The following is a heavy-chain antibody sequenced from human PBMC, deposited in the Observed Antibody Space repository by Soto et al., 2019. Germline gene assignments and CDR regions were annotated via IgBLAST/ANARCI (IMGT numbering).Heavy chain of an antibody. D-gene: IGHD1-7*01. CDR3: ARDQGITGTPYYYYYGMDV. CDR2: IIPIFGTA. J-gene: IGHJ6*02. CDR1: GGTFSSYA. Sequence: SVKVSCKASGGTFSSYAISWVRQAPGQGLEWMGGIIPIFGTANYAQKFQGRVTITADESTSTAYMELISLRSEDTAVYYCARDQGITGTPYYYYYGMDVWGQGTTVTVSS. V-gene: IGHV1-69*13.